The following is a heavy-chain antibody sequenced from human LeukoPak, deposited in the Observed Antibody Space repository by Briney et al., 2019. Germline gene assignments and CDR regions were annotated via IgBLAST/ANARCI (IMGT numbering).Heavy chain of an antibody. CDR2: ITNDGSST. V-gene: IGHV3-74*01. CDR3: ATAAYDSGSYIVNHDY. D-gene: IGHD3-22*01. Sequence: PGGSLRLSCAASGLTFSSHWMHWVRQAPGKGLVWVSRITNDGSSTTYADSVKGRFTISRDNAKNMLYLQVNSLRAEDTAVYYCATAAYDSGSYIVNHDYWGQGTLVTVSS. CDR1: GLTFSSHW. J-gene: IGHJ4*02.